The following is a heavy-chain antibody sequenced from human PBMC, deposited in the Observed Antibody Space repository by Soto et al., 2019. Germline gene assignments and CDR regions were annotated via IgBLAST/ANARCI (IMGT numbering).Heavy chain of an antibody. J-gene: IGHJ6*03. CDR2: IYSGGST. CDR1: GFTVSSNY. V-gene: IGHV3-66*01. D-gene: IGHD3-3*02. Sequence: EVQLVESGGGLVQPGGSLRLSCAASGFTVSSNYMSWVRQAPGKGLEWVSVIYSGGSTYYADSVKGRFTISRDNSKNTLYLQMNSLRAEDTAVYYCARLNNFDYMDVWGKGTTVTVSS. CDR3: ARLNNFDYMDV.